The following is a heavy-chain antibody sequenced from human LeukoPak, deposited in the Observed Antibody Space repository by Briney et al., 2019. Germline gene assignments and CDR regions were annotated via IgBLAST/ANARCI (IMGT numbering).Heavy chain of an antibody. V-gene: IGHV3-74*01. J-gene: IGHJ4*02. CDR1: GFTFSSYW. Sequence: GGSLRLSCAASGFTFSSYWMHWVRQAPGKGLVWVSRINSDGSSTSYADSVKGRFTISRDNAKNTLYLQMNSLRAEDTAVYYCARGDYLLWFGEVKPFDYWGQGTLVTVSS. D-gene: IGHD3-10*01. CDR3: ARGDYLLWFGEVKPFDY. CDR2: INSDGSST.